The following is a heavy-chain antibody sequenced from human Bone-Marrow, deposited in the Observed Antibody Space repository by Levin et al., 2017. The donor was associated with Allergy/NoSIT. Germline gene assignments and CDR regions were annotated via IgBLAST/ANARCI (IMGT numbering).Heavy chain of an antibody. D-gene: IGHD3-10*01. J-gene: IGHJ4*02. CDR2: IYSSGST. Sequence: SQTLSLTCTVSGDSIHNFYWSWIRRSPGKGLEWIGFIYSSGSTHYNPYLQSRLSMSVDTSNNQLSLNLTSVTAADTAIYYCAREGGPGGYYDYWGQGTLVTVSS. CDR1: GDSIHNFY. V-gene: IGHV4-59*01. CDR3: AREGGPGGYYDY.